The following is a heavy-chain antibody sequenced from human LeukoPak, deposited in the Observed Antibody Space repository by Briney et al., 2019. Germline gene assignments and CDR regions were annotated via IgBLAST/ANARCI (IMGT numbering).Heavy chain of an antibody. D-gene: IGHD3-3*01. J-gene: IGHJ5*02. V-gene: IGHV1-24*01. CDR3: APLDFWVPST. CDR1: GYTLNELS. Sequence: RRASVKVSCKVSGYTLNELSIHWVRQAAGKGLEWMGGFDPEYGETVYAQKFQGRVTMAEDTSTDTAYMERSSLRSEDTAVYYCAPLDFWVPSTWGQGTLVTVSS. CDR2: FDPEYGET.